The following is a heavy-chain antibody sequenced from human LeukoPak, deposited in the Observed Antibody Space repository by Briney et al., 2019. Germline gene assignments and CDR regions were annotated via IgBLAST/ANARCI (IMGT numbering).Heavy chain of an antibody. Sequence: SETLSLTCAVYGGSFSGYYWSWIRQPPGKGLEWIGEINHSGSTNYNPSLKSRVTISVDTSKNQFSLKLSSVTAADTAVYYCAAEYVDTAMVTDYWGQGTLVTVSS. CDR2: INHSGST. D-gene: IGHD5-18*01. CDR3: AAEYVDTAMVTDY. CDR1: GGSFSGYY. J-gene: IGHJ4*02. V-gene: IGHV4-34*01.